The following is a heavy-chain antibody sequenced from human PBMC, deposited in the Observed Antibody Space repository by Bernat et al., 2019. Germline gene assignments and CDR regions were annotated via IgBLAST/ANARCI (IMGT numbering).Heavy chain of an antibody. Sequence: EVQVLESGGGLVQPGGSLRLSCAASGFTFSSYAMSWVRQAPGKGLEWVSAIGGSGGSTYYAGSVKGRFTISSDNSKKTLNLQMNSLRAEDTAVYYCAKAKYYDILTGYDAFDIWGQGTMVTVSS. V-gene: IGHV3-23*01. J-gene: IGHJ3*02. CDR2: IGGSGGST. CDR1: GFTFSSYA. CDR3: AKAKYYDILTGYDAFDI. D-gene: IGHD3-9*01.